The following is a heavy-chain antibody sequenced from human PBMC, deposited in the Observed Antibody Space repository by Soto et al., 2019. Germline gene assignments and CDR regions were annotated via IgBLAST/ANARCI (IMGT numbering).Heavy chain of an antibody. Sequence: QVQLQQWGAGLLKPSETLSLTCAVYGGSFSGYYWSWIRQPPGKGLEWIGEINHRGSTNYNPSLTRRVTISVDTSKNQFSLKLNSVTAADTAVYYCARGSRVKIPAASGRDYYYHGLDVWGQGTAVTVSS. D-gene: IGHD6-25*01. J-gene: IGHJ6*02. CDR3: ARGSRVKIPAASGRDYYYHGLDV. CDR1: GGSFSGYY. V-gene: IGHV4-34*01. CDR2: INHRGST.